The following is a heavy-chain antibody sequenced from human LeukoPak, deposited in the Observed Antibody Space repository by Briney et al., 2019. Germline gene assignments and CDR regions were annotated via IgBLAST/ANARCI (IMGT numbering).Heavy chain of an antibody. D-gene: IGHD6-6*01. CDR2: INHSGST. V-gene: IGHV4-34*01. CDR3: ARGLMGSIAARRWFDP. CDR1: GGSFSDYY. Sequence: SETLSLTCAVYGGSFSDYYWTWIRQPPGKGLEWIGEINHSGSTNYNPSLKSRVTISVDTSKNQFSLKLSSVTAADTAVYYCARGLMGSIAARRWFDPWGQGTLVTVSS. J-gene: IGHJ5*02.